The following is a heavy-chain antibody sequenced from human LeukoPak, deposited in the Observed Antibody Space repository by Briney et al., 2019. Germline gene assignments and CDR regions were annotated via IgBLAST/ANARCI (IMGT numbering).Heavy chain of an antibody. V-gene: IGHV4-34*01. CDR3: ARGGFWSGYYTRYFDY. CDR1: GGSFSGDY. CDR2: INHSGST. Sequence: SETLSLTCAVYGGSFSGDYWSWVRQPPGKGLEWIGEINHSGSTNYNPSLKSRVTISVDTSKNQFSLKLSSVTAADTAVYYCARGGFWSGYYTRYFDYWGQGTLVTVSS. J-gene: IGHJ4*02. D-gene: IGHD3-3*01.